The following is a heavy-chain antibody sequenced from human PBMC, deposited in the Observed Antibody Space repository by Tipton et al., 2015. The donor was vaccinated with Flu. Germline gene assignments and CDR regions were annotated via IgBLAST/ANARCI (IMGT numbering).Heavy chain of an antibody. CDR2: ISSGGNTI. V-gene: IGHV3-48*03. J-gene: IGHJ4*02. Sequence: SLRLSCAASGFTFSSYEMNWVRQASGKGLEWVSYISSGGNTISYADSVRGRFTISRDNSKNTLYLQMNSLRAEDTAVYYCARDPLGELLFDYWGQGTLVTVSS. D-gene: IGHD3-10*01. CDR1: GFTFSSYE. CDR3: ARDPLGELLFDY.